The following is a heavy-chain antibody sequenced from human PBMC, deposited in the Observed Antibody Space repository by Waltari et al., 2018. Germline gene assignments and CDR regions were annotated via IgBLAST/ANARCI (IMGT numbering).Heavy chain of an antibody. CDR1: GYTFTNHA. Sequence: QVHLVQSGAEVKKPGASVKVSCKASGYTFTNHAIHWVRQAPGQRLEWMGWINGDNCNRIYSQGFHGRVTITRDTSATTVNMVRGSLRSDDMAVYYCARASRRGYYYDSSGYFQEHYFDYWGQGALVTVSS. J-gene: IGHJ4*02. V-gene: IGHV1-3*03. D-gene: IGHD3-22*01. CDR2: INGDNCNR. CDR3: ARASRRGYYYDSSGYFQEHYFDY.